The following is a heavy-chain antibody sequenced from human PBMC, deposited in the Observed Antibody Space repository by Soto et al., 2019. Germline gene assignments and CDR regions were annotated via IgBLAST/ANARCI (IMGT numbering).Heavy chain of an antibody. CDR2: IIPIFGTA. Sequence: VKVSCKASGGTFSSYAISWVRQAPGQGLEWMGGIIPIFGTANYAQKFQGRVTITADKSTSTAYMELSSLRSEDTAVYYCARGFRITLVRGVRGSYYYYGMDVWGQGTTVTVSS. CDR1: GGTFSSYA. J-gene: IGHJ6*02. V-gene: IGHV1-69*06. CDR3: ARGFRITLVRGVRGSYYYYGMDV. D-gene: IGHD3-10*01.